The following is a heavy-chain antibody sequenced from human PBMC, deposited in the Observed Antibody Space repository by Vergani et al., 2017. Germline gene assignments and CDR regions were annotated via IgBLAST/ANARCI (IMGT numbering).Heavy chain of an antibody. CDR3: ARHRMVRGVIMIWGETSYGMDV. D-gene: IGHD3-10*01. V-gene: IGHV4-34*02. CDR1: GESFSSFY. Sequence: QVQLQQWGAGVVKPSGTLSLTCAVFGESFSSFYWSWIRQPPGKGLEWIGEINNDGHTNYNPSLESRVTVSRDTAKNQFSLNLMSVTAADTAVYYCARHRMVRGVIMIWGETSYGMDVWGQGTTVTVSS. J-gene: IGHJ6*02. CDR2: INNDGHT.